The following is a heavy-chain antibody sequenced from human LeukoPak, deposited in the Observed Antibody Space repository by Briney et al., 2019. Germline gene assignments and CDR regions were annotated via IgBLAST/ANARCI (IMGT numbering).Heavy chain of an antibody. V-gene: IGHV4-38-2*02. J-gene: IGHJ6*03. CDR2: IYHSGNT. CDR3: ARDRGLRYYYMDV. CDR1: DYSISSGYW. Sequence: PPETLSLTCTVSDYSISSGYWWGWIRQPPGKGLEWIASIYHSGNTYYNPSLQSRLTISIDTSKNQFSLKPSSVTAADTAVYYCARDRGLRYYYMDVWGKGTTVTVSS. D-gene: IGHD3-10*01.